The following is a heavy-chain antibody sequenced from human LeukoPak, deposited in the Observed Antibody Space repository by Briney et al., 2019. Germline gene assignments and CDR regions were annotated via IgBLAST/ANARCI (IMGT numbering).Heavy chain of an antibody. CDR3: ARAKSYYDFWSGLIEE. CDR2: MNPNSGNT. V-gene: IGHV1-8*03. J-gene: IGHJ4*02. Sequence: ASVKVSCKASGYTFTSYDINWVRQATGQGLEWMGWMNPNSGNTGYAQKFQGRVTITRNTSISTAYMELSSPRSEDTAVYYCARAKSYYDFWSGLIEEWGQGTLVTVSS. D-gene: IGHD3-3*01. CDR1: GYTFTSYD.